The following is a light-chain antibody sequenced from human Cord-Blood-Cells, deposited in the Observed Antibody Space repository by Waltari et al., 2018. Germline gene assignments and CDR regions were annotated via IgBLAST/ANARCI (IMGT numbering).Light chain of an antibody. CDR2: DVS. CDR3: CSYAGSYTVV. J-gene: IGLJ2*01. V-gene: IGLV2-11*01. Sequence: QSPLTQPPSLSGTPEQSVTFPCTGTSSDVGGYNYVSWYQQHPGKAPKLMIYDVSKRPSGVPDRFSGSKSGNTASLTISGLQAEDEADYYCCSYAGSYTVVFGGGTKLTVL. CDR1: SSDVGGYNY.